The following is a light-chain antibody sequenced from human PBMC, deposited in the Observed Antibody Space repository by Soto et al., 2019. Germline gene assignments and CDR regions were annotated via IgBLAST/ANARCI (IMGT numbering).Light chain of an antibody. J-gene: IGKJ4*01. CDR3: MQALQTPPT. CDR1: QSLLYSNGYNY. CDR2: LGS. Sequence: EIVMTQAPLSLPVTPGAPASISCRSSQSLLYSNGYNYLVWYLQRPGQSPQLLIYLGSNRASGVPDRFSGSGSGTDFTLKISRVEAEDVGVYYCMQALQTPPTFGGGTKVEIK. V-gene: IGKV2-28*01.